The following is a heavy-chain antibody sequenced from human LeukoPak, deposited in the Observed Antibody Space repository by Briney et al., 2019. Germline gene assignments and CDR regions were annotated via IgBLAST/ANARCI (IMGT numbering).Heavy chain of an antibody. CDR2: INNDGSSI. CDR1: GFMFSSNW. V-gene: IGHV3-74*01. CDR3: ASGSRYYYDSSGYYN. J-gene: IGHJ4*02. D-gene: IGHD3-22*01. Sequence: GGSLRLSCAASGFMFSSNWMHWVRHAPGKGLVWVSRINNDGSSISYADFVKGRFTISRDNAKNTLYLQMNSLRAEDTAVYHCASGSRYYYDSSGYYNWGQGTLVTVSS.